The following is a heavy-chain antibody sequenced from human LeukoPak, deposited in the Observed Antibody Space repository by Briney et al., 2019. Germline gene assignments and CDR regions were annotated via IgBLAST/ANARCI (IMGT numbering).Heavy chain of an antibody. V-gene: IGHV4-59*01. D-gene: IGHD2-21*02. CDR3: AQSPTNCGGDCYQFDY. Sequence: PSETLSLTCTVSGGSISSYYWSWIRQPPGKGLEWIGYIYYSGSTNYNPSLKSRVTISVDTSKNQFSLKLSSVTAADTAVYYCAQSPTNCGGDCYQFDYWGQGTLVTVSS. CDR1: GGSISSYY. J-gene: IGHJ4*02. CDR2: IYYSGST.